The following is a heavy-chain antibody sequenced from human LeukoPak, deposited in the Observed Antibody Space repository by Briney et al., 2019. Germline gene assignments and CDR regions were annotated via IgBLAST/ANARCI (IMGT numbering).Heavy chain of an antibody. CDR1: GFTFTNYA. CDR3: VRGYSFGPYGMDV. D-gene: IGHD2-15*01. J-gene: IGHJ6*02. V-gene: IGHV3-64D*06. CDR2: ININGGST. Sequence: PGGSLRLSCSASGFTFTNYAMHWVRQVPGKGLEYVSGININGGSTYYADSVKGRFTISRDNSKNTLYLQMSSLRAEDTAVYFCVRGYSFGPYGMDVWGQGTTVTVSS.